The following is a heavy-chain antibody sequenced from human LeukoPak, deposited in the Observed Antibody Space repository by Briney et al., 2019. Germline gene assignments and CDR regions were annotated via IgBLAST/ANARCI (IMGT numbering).Heavy chain of an antibody. CDR2: INQDESEK. D-gene: IGHD5-12*01. CDR3: ARGPSGYHNT. V-gene: IGHV3-7*01. Sequence: GGSLGLSCGASGLTFIDSWMSWVRQAPGKGLEWVANINQDESEKYYVASVRGRFTISRDNAKKLLYLQMKSLRADDTAVYYCARGPSGYHNTGGQGTLVTVSS. CDR1: GLTFIDSW. J-gene: IGHJ4*02.